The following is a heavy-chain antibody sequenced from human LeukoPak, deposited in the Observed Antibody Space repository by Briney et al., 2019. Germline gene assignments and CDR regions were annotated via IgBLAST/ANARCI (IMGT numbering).Heavy chain of an antibody. Sequence: ASVKVSCKASGYTFTGCYMHWVRQAPGQGLERMGWINPNGGGTNYAQKFQGRVTMTRDTSISTAYMELSRLRSDDTAVYYCARVTMVPYYYYGMDVWGQGTTVTVSS. CDR3: ARVTMVPYYYYGMDV. CDR1: GYTFTGCY. D-gene: IGHD3-10*01. CDR2: INPNGGGT. J-gene: IGHJ6*02. V-gene: IGHV1-2*02.